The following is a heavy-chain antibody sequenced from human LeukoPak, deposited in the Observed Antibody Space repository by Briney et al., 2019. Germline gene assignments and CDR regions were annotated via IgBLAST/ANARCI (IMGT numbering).Heavy chain of an antibody. CDR1: GFTFSSYG. Sequence: GGSLRLSCAASGFTFSSYGMHWVRQAPGKGLEWVAVISYDGSNKYYADSVKGRFTISRDNSKNTLYLQMNSLRAEDTAVYYCAKDSGVVFTEEAEYFRHWGQGTLVTVSS. D-gene: IGHD3-3*01. J-gene: IGHJ1*01. V-gene: IGHV3-30*18. CDR2: ISYDGSNK. CDR3: AKDSGVVFTEEAEYFRH.